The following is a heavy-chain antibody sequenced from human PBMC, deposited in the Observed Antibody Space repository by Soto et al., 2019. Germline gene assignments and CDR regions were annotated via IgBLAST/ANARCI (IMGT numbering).Heavy chain of an antibody. V-gene: IGHV4-59*01. J-gene: IGHJ6*02. CDR1: GGSISSYY. CDR3: ARIVGAPPYCYYGMDV. CDR2: IYYSGST. Sequence: PSETLSLTCTVSGGSISSYYWSWIRQPPGKGLEWIGYIYYSGSTNYNPSLKSRVTISVDTSKNQFSLKLSSVTAADTAVYYCARIVGAPPYCYYGMDVWGQGTTVTSP. D-gene: IGHD1-26*01.